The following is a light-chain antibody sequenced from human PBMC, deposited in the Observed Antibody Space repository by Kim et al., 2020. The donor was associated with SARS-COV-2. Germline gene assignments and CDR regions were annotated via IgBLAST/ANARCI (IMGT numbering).Light chain of an antibody. CDR3: QVWDSSSDHRV. V-gene: IGLV3-21*04. Sequence: APGKTATITCGGNNIGIKSVHWYQQKPGQAPVLLIFYDRDRPSGISERFSGSNSGNTATLTISRVEAGDEADYYCQVWDSSSDHRVFGGGTQLTVL. CDR1: NIGIKS. CDR2: YDR. J-gene: IGLJ3*02.